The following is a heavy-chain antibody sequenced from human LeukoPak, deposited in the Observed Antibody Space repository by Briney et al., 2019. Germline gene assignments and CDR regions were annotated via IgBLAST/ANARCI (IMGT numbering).Heavy chain of an antibody. Sequence: GGSLRLSCAASGSTFSSYAMHWVRQAPGKGLEWVAVISYDGSNKYYADSVKGRFTISRDNSKNTLYLQMNSLRAEDTAVYYCARDPYYDYVWGSYRSYYYYGMDVWGKGTTVTVSS. V-gene: IGHV3-30*04. J-gene: IGHJ6*04. CDR1: GSTFSSYA. CDR2: ISYDGSNK. D-gene: IGHD3-16*02. CDR3: ARDPYYDYVWGSYRSYYYYGMDV.